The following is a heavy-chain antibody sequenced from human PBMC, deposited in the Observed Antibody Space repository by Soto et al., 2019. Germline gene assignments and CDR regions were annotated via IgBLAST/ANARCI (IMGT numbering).Heavy chain of an antibody. J-gene: IGHJ5*02. D-gene: IGHD5-18*01. V-gene: IGHV1-69*13. Sequence: GASVKVSCKASGGTFSSYAISWVRQAPGQGLEWMGGIIPIFGTANYAQKFQGRVTITADESTSTAYMELSSLRSEDTAVYYCAAVRGYSYENWFDPWGQGTLVTAPQ. CDR3: AAVRGYSYENWFDP. CDR2: IIPIFGTA. CDR1: GGTFSSYA.